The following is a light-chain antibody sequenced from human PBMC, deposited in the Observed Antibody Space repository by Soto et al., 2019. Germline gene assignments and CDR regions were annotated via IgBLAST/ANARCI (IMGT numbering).Light chain of an antibody. V-gene: IGKV1-5*03. J-gene: IGKJ3*01. CDR3: QQYNSYPFT. CDR1: HSISSW. CDR2: KAS. Sequence: DIQLTQSPSTLSASVGDSVTITCRASHSISSWLAWYQQKPGKAPKLLIYKASSLESGVPSRFSGSGSGTEFTLTISSLQPDDFATYYCQQYNSYPFTFGPGTKVDIK.